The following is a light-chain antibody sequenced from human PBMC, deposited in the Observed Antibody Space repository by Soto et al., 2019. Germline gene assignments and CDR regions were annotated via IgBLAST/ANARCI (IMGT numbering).Light chain of an antibody. V-gene: IGLV2-14*01. Sequence: QSVLTQPASVSGSPGQSITISCTGTSSDVGAYNYASWFQQHPDKVPKLIIYEVSNRPSGVSSRFSGSKSGNTASLTISGLQAEDEADYYCSSYRSTSNYVFGSGTKVTVL. CDR3: SSYRSTSNYV. J-gene: IGLJ1*01. CDR1: SSDVGAYNY. CDR2: EVS.